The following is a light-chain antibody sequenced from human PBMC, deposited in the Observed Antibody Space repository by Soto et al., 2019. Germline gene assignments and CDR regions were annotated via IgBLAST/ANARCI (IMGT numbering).Light chain of an antibody. CDR3: SSYTSSTTLV. CDR1: SSDVGSYNY. J-gene: IGLJ2*01. CDR2: EVT. V-gene: IGLV2-14*01. Sequence: QSALTQPTSVSGSPGQSITISCTGTSSDVGSYNYVSWYQQHPGKSPKLMIYEVTNRPSGVSNRFSGSKSGNTASLTISGLQTDDEAHYYCSSYTSSTTLVFGGGTKVTVL.